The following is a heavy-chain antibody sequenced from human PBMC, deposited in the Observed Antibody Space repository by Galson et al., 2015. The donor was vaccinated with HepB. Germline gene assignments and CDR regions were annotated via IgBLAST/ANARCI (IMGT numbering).Heavy chain of an antibody. J-gene: IGHJ4*02. V-gene: IGHV1-69*13. Sequence: SVKVSCKASGGTFTTHAISWVRQAPGQGLEWMGGITPVFGTANYAQKFQGRVTITADESTSTAYMELRSLRSEDTAVYYCARGGIDDGAYIGYYWGQGTLVTVSS. CDR3: ARGGIDDGAYIGYY. CDR1: GGTFTTHA. D-gene: IGHD4-17*01. CDR2: ITPVFGTA.